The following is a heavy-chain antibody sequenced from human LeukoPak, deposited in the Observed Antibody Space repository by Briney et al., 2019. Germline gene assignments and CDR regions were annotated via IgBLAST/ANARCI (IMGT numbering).Heavy chain of an antibody. D-gene: IGHD3-9*01. CDR2: IYTSGST. V-gene: IGHV4-4*07. CDR3: ARGLAVLRYFDWSSETYYYGMDV. CDR1: GGSISSYY. Sequence: SETLSLTCTVSGGSISSYYWSWIRQPAGKGLEWIGRIYTSGSTNYNPSLKSRVTMSVDTSKNQFSLKLSSVTAADTAVYYCARGLAVLRYFDWSSETYYYGMDVWGQGTTVTVSS. J-gene: IGHJ6*02.